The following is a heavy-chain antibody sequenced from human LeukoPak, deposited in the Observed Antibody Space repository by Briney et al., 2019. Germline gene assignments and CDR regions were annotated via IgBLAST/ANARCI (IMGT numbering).Heavy chain of an antibody. D-gene: IGHD3-16*01. CDR1: GFTFSSYS. CDR3: TRGLLIIGSYESKWLMSY. V-gene: IGHV3-48*02. J-gene: IGHJ4*02. CDR2: INSAGSST. Sequence: PGGSLRLSCAASGFTFSSYSMNWVRQAPGKGLEWLSHINSAGSSTYYADSVKGRFTISRDNAKNSLYLQMNSLRDDDTAVYYCTRGLLIIGSYESKWLMSYWGPGTLVTVSS.